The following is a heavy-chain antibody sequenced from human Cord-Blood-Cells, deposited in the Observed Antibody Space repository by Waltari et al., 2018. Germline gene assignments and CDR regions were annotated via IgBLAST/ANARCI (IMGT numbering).Heavy chain of an antibody. Sequence: QVQLVESGGGVVQPGRSLRLSCAASGFTFSSYAMHWVRQAPGKGLEWVAVISDDGSNKYYADYVKGRFTISRDNSKNTLYLQMNSLRAEDMAVYYCAAGIIAAAVPSLADDYWGQGTLVTVSS. D-gene: IGHD6-13*01. CDR1: GFTFSSYA. CDR3: AAGIIAAAVPSLADDY. V-gene: IGHV3-30-3*01. J-gene: IGHJ4*02. CDR2: ISDDGSNK.